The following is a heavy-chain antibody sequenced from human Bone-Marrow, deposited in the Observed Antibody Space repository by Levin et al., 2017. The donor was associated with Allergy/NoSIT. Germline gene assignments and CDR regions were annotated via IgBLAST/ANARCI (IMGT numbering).Heavy chain of an antibody. D-gene: IGHD6-13*01. CDR3: VRDPYTSAAGQNPSWYLDS. CDR2: ISYDGGDK. CDR1: GFTFRSHA. J-gene: IGHJ4*02. Sequence: PGESLKISCAASGFTFRSHAMHWVRQAPGKGLEWMAVISYDGGDKYYAASVKGRFSISRDKSKKTIYLQMNSLRPEETALYYCVRDPYTSAAGQNPSWYLDSWGQGTPVTVSS. V-gene: IGHV3-30-3*01.